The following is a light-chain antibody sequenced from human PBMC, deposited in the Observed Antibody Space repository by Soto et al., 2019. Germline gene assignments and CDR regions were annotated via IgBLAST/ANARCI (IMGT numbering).Light chain of an antibody. CDR1: QSLLQSDGYRY. Sequence: DIVMTQSPLSLPVTPGEPASISCRSSQSLLQSDGYRYLAWYLQKPGQSPQLLIYVDSNRASGVPDRFSGSGSGTDFTLKISRVEAEDVGVYYCMQALQSPVTFGEGKRLEIK. CDR3: MQALQSPVT. V-gene: IGKV2-28*01. J-gene: IGKJ5*01. CDR2: VDS.